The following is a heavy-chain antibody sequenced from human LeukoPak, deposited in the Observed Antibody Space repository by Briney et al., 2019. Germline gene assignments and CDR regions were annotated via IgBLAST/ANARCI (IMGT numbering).Heavy chain of an antibody. J-gene: IGHJ4*02. V-gene: IGHV3-64*01. D-gene: IGHD2-21*02. CDR2: ISSNGGNT. CDR1: GFTFSSYV. Sequence: GGSLRLSCAASGFTFSSYVIHWVRQAPGKGLEYVSGISSNGGNTHYANSVKGRFTISRDNSKNTLYLQMGSLRAEDMAVYYCERDGGTFGGCDCYGDGGQGTRVTVSS. CDR3: ERDGGTFGGCDCYGD.